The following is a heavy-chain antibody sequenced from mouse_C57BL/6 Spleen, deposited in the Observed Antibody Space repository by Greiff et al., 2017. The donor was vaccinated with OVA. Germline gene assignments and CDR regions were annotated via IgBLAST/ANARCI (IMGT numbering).Heavy chain of an antibody. CDR1: GYTFTSYW. D-gene: IGHD6-1*01. J-gene: IGHJ4*01. V-gene: IGHV1-52*01. CDR2: IDPSDSET. Sequence: VQLQQPGAELVRPGSSVKLSCKASGYTFTSYWMHWVKQRPIQGLEWIGNIDPSDSETHYNQKFKDKATLTVDKSSSTAYMQLSSLTSEDSAVYYCARVDATGYAMDYWGQGTSVTVSS. CDR3: ARVDATGYAMDY.